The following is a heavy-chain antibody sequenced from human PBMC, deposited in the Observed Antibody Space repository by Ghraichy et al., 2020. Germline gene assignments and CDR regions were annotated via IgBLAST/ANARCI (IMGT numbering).Heavy chain of an antibody. D-gene: IGHD4-17*01. V-gene: IGHV4-34*01. CDR3: ARGPYDYGDYPRYFDL. Sequence: SETLSLTCAVYGGSFSGYYWSWIRQPPGKGLEWIGEINHSGSTNYNPSLKSRVTISVDTSKNQFSLKLSSVTAADTAVYYCARGPYDYGDYPRYFDLWGRGTLVTVSS. CDR2: INHSGST. J-gene: IGHJ2*01. CDR1: GGSFSGYY.